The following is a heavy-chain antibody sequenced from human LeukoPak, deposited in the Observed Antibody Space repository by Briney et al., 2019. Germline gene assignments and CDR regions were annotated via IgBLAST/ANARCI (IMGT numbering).Heavy chain of an antibody. CDR2: IYHSGST. CDR1: GYSISSGYY. D-gene: IGHD3-10*01. Sequence: SETLSLTCTVSGYSISSGYYWGWIRQPPGKGLEWIGSIYHSGSTYYNPSLKSRVTISVDTSKNQFSLKLSSVTAADTAVYYCAREGRGVYYYMDVWGKGTTVTVSS. V-gene: IGHV4-38-2*02. CDR3: AREGRGVYYYMDV. J-gene: IGHJ6*03.